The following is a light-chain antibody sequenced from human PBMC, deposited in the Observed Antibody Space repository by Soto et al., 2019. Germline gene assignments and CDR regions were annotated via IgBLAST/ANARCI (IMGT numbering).Light chain of an antibody. Sequence: DIQMTQSPSSLSASVGDRVTITCQASQDINSYLSWYQQRPGKAPKLLIYDAFTLETGVPSRFSGSGSGTDFIFTISSLQPEDFATYYCQQYDTFPVTFCQGTRLEIK. V-gene: IGKV1-33*01. CDR1: QDINSY. J-gene: IGKJ5*01. CDR3: QQYDTFPVT. CDR2: DAF.